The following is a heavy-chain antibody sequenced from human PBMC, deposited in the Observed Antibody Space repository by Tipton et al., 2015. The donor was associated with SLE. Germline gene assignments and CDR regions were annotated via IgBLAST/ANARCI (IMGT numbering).Heavy chain of an antibody. V-gene: IGHV4-34*01. J-gene: IGHJ3*02. CDR3: ARGGIAAAGKAFDI. CDR1: GGSFSGYY. Sequence: TLSLTCAVYGGSFSGYYWGWIRQPPGKGLEWIGSIYHSGSTYYNPSLKSRVTMSVDTSKNQFSLKLSSVTAADTAVYYCARGGIAAAGKAFDIWGQGTMITVSS. D-gene: IGHD6-13*01. CDR2: IYHSGST.